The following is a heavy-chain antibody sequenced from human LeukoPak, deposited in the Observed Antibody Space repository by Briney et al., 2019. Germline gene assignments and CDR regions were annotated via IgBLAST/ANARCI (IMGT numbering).Heavy chain of an antibody. CDR1: GFTFSSYW. CDR2: INSDGSST. J-gene: IGHJ4*02. D-gene: IGHD3-10*01. V-gene: IGHV3-74*01. CDR3: ARARITMVRGAPGYFDY. Sequence: PGGSLRLSCAASGFTFSSYWMHWVRQAPGKGLVWVSRINSDGSSTSYADSVKGRFTISRDNAKNTLYLQMNSLRAEDTAVYYCARARITMVRGAPGYFDYWGQGTLVTVSS.